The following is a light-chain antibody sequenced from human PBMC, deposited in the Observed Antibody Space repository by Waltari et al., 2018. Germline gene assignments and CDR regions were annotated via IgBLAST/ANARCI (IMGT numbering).Light chain of an antibody. J-gene: IGLJ2*01. V-gene: IGLV1-51*01. CDR1: SSNIGKNT. CDR3: GAGDSSLSIVL. CDR2: DNN. Sequence: QSVLTQRPSVSAAAGQTVTISCSGSSSNIGKNTFSWYQHLPGTAPKPLNHDNNKRPSGIPDRFSGSKSGTSATLGITGLQTGDEADYYCGAGDSSLSIVLFGGGTKLTVL.